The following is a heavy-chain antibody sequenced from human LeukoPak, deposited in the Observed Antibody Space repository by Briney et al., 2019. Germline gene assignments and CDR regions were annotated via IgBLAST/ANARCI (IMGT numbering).Heavy chain of an antibody. Sequence: SETLSLTCAVYGGSFSGYYWSWTRQPPGKGLEWIGEINHSGSTNYNPSLKSRVTISVDTSKNQFSLKLSSVTAADTAVYYCARSPPRWLQLDHDAFDIWGQGTMVTVSS. CDR1: GGSFSGYY. CDR2: INHSGST. V-gene: IGHV4-34*01. CDR3: ARSPPRWLQLDHDAFDI. J-gene: IGHJ3*02. D-gene: IGHD5-24*01.